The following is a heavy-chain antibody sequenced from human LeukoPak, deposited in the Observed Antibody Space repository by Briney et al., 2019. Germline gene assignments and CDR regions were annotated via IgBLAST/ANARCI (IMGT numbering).Heavy chain of an antibody. D-gene: IGHD2-2*01. J-gene: IGHJ4*02. Sequence: PGRTLRLSCAASGFTFSSYGMHWVRQAPGKGLEWGAVISYDGSNKYYADSVKGRFTISRDNSKNTLYLQMNSLRAEDTAVYYCAKSSCSRTSCSRIDYWGQGTLVTVSS. CDR1: GFTFSSYG. CDR3: AKSSCSRTSCSRIDY. CDR2: ISYDGSNK. V-gene: IGHV3-30*18.